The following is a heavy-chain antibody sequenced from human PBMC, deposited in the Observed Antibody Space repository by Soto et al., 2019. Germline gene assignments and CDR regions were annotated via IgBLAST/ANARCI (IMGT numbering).Heavy chain of an antibody. D-gene: IGHD2-15*01. V-gene: IGHV3-30*18. CDR3: AKGGGVVVAATGYY. CDR1: GFTFSSYG. Sequence: GGSLRLSCAASGFTFSSYGMHWVRQAPGKGLEWVAVISHDGSNKYYADSVKGRFTISRDNSKNTLSLQMNSLRAEDTAVYYCAKGGGVVVAATGYYWGQGTLVTVSS. J-gene: IGHJ4*02. CDR2: ISHDGSNK.